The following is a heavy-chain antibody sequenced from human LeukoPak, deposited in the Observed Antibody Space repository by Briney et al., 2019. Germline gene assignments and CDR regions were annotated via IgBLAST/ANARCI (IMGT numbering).Heavy chain of an antibody. D-gene: IGHD6-13*01. Sequence: GGSLRLSCAASGFTFSRYAMSWVRQAPGKGLEWVSVITGGGGSTYYADSVKGRFTISRDNSKNTLFLQMNSLRAEDTALYYCAIQGGIAAPEPYFDYWGQGTLVTVSS. CDR1: GFTFSRYA. V-gene: IGHV3-23*01. CDR3: AIQGGIAAPEPYFDY. J-gene: IGHJ4*02. CDR2: ITGGGGST.